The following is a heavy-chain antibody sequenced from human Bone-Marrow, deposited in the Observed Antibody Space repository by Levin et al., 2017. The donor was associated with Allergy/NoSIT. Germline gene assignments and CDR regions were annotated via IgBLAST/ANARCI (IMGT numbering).Heavy chain of an antibody. CDR1: GYTFTKYG. Sequence: ASVKVSCKADGYTFTKYGISWVRQAPGQGLEWMGWISGFNGNTKYAQKVQGRVTMTTDTSTSTAYMELRSLRYDDTAVYYCARDLYYDFWTGYDYSYGMDVWGRGTTVTVSS. V-gene: IGHV1-18*01. CDR3: ARDLYYDFWTGYDYSYGMDV. CDR2: ISGFNGNT. J-gene: IGHJ6*02. D-gene: IGHD3-3*01.